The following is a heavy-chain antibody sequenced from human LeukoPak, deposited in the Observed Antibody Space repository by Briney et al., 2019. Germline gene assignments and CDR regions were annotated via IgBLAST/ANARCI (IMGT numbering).Heavy chain of an antibody. Sequence: GGSLRLSCAASGFTFSSNSMSWVRQAPGKGLEWVSVIYSGGSTYYADSVKGRFTISRDNSKNTLYLQMNNLRAEDTTVYYCPREGSGGKAVLLYWGQGTLVTVSS. J-gene: IGHJ4*02. V-gene: IGHV3-66*01. D-gene: IGHD4-23*01. CDR2: IYSGGST. CDR3: PREGSGGKAVLLY. CDR1: GFTFSSNS.